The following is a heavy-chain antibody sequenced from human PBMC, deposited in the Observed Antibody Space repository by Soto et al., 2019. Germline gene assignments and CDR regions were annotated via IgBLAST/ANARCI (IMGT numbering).Heavy chain of an antibody. CDR3: AHIPSYYQYDWFDP. D-gene: IGHD3-10*01. V-gene: IGHV2-5*02. CDR2: IYWDDDK. J-gene: IGHJ5*02. Sequence: QITLKESGPTLVKPTQTLTLTCTFSGVSLTTRGVGVGWIRHPPGKALECLALIYWDDDKRYSPSLQSRLSITKDTSKNQVVLTMTNMDPVDTATYYCAHIPSYYQYDWFDPWGQGTLVTVSS. CDR1: GVSLTTRGVG.